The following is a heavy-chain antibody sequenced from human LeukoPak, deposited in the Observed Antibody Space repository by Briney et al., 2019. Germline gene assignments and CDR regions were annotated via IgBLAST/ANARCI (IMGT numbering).Heavy chain of an antibody. V-gene: IGHV3-15*01. D-gene: IGHD3-22*01. CDR3: TISGEAWLLDYSDY. J-gene: IGHJ4*02. CDR1: GFTFSNAW. Sequence: PGGSLRLSCAASGFTFSNAWMSWVRQAPGKGLEWVGRIKSKTDGGTTDYAAPVKGRFTISRDDSKNTLYLQMNSLKTEDTAVYYCTISGEAWLLDYSDYWGQGTLVTVSS. CDR2: IKSKTDGGTT.